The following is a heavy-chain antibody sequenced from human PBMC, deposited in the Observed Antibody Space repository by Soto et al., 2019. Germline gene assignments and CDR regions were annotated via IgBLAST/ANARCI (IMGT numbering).Heavy chain of an antibody. CDR3: AKDYFKGGYYYYMDV. V-gene: IGHV3-23*01. D-gene: IGHD3-10*01. CDR2: ISGSGGST. Sequence: GGSLRLSCAAFGFTFSSYAMSWVRQAPGKGLEWVSAISGSGGSTYYADSVKGRFTISRDNSKNTLYLQMNSLRAEDTAVYYCAKDYFKGGYYYYMDVWGKGTTVTVSS. J-gene: IGHJ6*03. CDR1: GFTFSSYA.